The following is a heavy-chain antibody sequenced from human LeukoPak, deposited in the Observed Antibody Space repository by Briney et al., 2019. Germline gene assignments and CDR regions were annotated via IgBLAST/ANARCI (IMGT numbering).Heavy chain of an antibody. J-gene: IGHJ4*02. CDR2: IIPIFGTA. CDR1: GGTFSSYA. CDR3: ARDVGDIVVVPAAINDY. D-gene: IGHD2-2*02. V-gene: IGHV1-69*05. Sequence: SVKVSCKASGGTFSSYAISWVRQAPGQGLEWVGGIIPIFGTAYYAQTFQGRVTITTDKSTSTAYMQLSSLRSEDTAVYYCARDVGDIVVVPAAINDYWGQGTLVTVSS.